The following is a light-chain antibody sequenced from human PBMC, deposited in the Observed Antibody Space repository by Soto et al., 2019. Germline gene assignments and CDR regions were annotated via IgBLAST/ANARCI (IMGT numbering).Light chain of an antibody. V-gene: IGKV1-39*01. CDR3: QQSYSTPRK. CDR1: QDISNY. Sequence: IQMTQSPSSLSVSLGDRVTITCQASQDISNYLNWHQQRPGRAPKVLIYDSSDLETGVSSRFSGSGSGTDFTLPISSLQPEDFATYYCQQSYSTPRKFGQGTQVDIK. CDR2: DSS. J-gene: IGKJ1*01.